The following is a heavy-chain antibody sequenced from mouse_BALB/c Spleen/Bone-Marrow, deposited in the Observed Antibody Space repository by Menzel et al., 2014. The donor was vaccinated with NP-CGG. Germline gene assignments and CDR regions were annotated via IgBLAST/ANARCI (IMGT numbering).Heavy chain of an antibody. V-gene: IGHV2-6-4*01. CDR1: GFSLSRYS. J-gene: IGHJ4*01. CDR2: IWGGGST. CDR3: ARRELHAMDY. Sequence: VQLQQSGPGLVAPSQSLSITCTVSGFSLSRYSVHWIRQPPGKSLEWLGMIWGGGSTDYNSALRSRLSIINDNSKSQVFLKMSSLQTDDTAMYYCARRELHAMDYWGQGTSVTVSS.